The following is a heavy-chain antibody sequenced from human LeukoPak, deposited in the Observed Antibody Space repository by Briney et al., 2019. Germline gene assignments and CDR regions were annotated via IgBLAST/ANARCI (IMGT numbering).Heavy chain of an antibody. V-gene: IGHV4-59*01. Sequence: TSETLSLTCTVSGGSIGTDYWNWLRHSPGKGLEWLGYIYNSVTTNYNPSLKGRLTISVDTSQNQVSLKLRSVTAADAAVYYCATTGKTWGPFDDWGQGTRVTVSA. CDR1: GGSIGTDY. CDR3: ATTGKTWGPFDD. D-gene: IGHD7-27*01. J-gene: IGHJ4*02. CDR2: IYNSVTT.